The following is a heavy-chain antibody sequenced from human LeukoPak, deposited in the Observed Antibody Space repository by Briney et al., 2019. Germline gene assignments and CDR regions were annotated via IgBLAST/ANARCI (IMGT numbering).Heavy chain of an antibody. D-gene: IGHD5-18*01. CDR2: IWFDGSNI. Sequence: GGSLRLSCAASGFTFGSYGMHWVRQAPGKGLEWVALIWFDGSNIYYADSVKGRFTISRDNSKNTLYLQMNSLRAEDTAVYYCARSGDGYSYGSDFWGQGTLVTVSS. J-gene: IGHJ4*02. CDR3: ARSGDGYSYGSDF. CDR1: GFTFGSYG. V-gene: IGHV3-33*01.